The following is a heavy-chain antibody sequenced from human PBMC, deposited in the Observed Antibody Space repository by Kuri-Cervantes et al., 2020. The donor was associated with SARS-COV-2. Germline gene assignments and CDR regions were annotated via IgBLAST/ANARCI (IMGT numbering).Heavy chain of an antibody. V-gene: IGHV3-74*01. D-gene: IGHD3-3*01. J-gene: IGHJ5*02. Sequence: GESLKISCAASGFTFSSYWMHWVRQAPGKGLVWVSRINSDGSSTSYADSVKGRFTISRDNAKNTLYLQMNSLRAEDTAVYYCVKGGKRITNSGVVIANWFDPWGQGTLVTVSS. CDR1: GFTFSSYW. CDR3: VKGGKRITNSGVVIANWFDP. CDR2: INSDGSST.